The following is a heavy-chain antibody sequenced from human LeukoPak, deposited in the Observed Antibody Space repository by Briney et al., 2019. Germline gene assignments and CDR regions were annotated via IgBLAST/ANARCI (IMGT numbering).Heavy chain of an antibody. CDR3: ARDYWPYSYDAGSFWSPGDF. V-gene: IGHV1-2*02. J-gene: IGHJ4*02. D-gene: IGHD3-10*01. CDR2: INPNSGGT. CDR1: GYTYTAYY. Sequence: ASVKVSCKASGYTYTAYYMHWVRQAPGQGVEGMGWINPNSGGTNYAQKFQGSVTMTRDTSISTAYMELSRLRSDDSAVYYCARDYWPYSYDAGSFWSPGDFWGQGTLVTVSS.